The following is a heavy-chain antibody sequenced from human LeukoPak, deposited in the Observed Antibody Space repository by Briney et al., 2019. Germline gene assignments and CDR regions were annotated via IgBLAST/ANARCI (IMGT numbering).Heavy chain of an antibody. D-gene: IGHD4-17*01. CDR1: GFTFSSYG. CDR2: ISYDGSNK. CDR3: AKAAYGDGRGAFDI. J-gene: IGHJ3*02. V-gene: IGHV3-30*18. Sequence: EPGGSLRLSCAASGFTFSSYGMHWVRQAPGKGLEWVAVISYDGSNKYYADSVKGRFTISRDNSKNTLYLQMNSLRAEDTAVYYCAKAAYGDGRGAFDIWGQGTMVTVSS.